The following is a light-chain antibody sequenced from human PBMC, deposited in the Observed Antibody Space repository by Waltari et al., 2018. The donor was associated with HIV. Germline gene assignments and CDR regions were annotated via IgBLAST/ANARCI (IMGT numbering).Light chain of an antibody. Sequence: QSALTQPASVSGSPGQSITISCTGTSSDVGGYDYVSWYQQPPGKAPKLIIYEVTYRPSGVSRRFSGSKSGNTASLTISGLQADDEADYYGSAYTSISPIAVFGGGTKLTVL. CDR3: SAYTSISPIAV. J-gene: IGLJ3*02. CDR2: EVT. V-gene: IGLV2-14*01. CDR1: SSDVGGYDY.